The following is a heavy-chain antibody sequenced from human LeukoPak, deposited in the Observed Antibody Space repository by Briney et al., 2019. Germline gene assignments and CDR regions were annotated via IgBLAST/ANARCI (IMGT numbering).Heavy chain of an antibody. D-gene: IGHD5-18*01. CDR2: ISGSGVTT. CDR1: GFTFSSYA. CDR3: ARSRGYSNEGMEIDY. V-gene: IGHV3-23*01. Sequence: GGSLRLSCVASGFTFSSYAMSWVRQAPGKGLEWVSAISGSGVTTHYAGSVKGRFSISRDNSKNTLYLQMNSLRAEDTGIYYCARSRGYSNEGMEIDYWGQGTLVTVSS. J-gene: IGHJ4*02.